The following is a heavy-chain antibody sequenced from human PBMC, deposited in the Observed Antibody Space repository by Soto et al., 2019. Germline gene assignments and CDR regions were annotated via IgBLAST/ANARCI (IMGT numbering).Heavy chain of an antibody. CDR2: IPYSGGP. CDR3: ASSKMGLISVLET. D-gene: IGHD2-8*01. CDR1: GDSIRSYF. Sequence: SETLSLTCNVSGDSIRSYFWSWIRQPPGKGLEWIGYIPYSGGPTYNPSLKSRVTISIDTSKRQFSLKMTSVTAADTAVYYCASSKMGLISVLETWSQGTLVTVSS. V-gene: IGHV4-59*01. J-gene: IGHJ5*02.